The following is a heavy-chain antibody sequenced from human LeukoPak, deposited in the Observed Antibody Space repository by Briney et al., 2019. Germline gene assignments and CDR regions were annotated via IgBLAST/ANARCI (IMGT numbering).Heavy chain of an antibody. CDR3: ARAAYSSGWYTYYYYYYMDV. J-gene: IGHJ6*03. CDR2: ISAYNGNT. Sequence: ASVKVSCKASGYIFTSYGISWVRQAPGQGLEWMGWISAYNGNTNYAQNIQGRVTMTTDTSTNTAYMELSSLRSEDTAVYYCARAAYSSGWYTYYYYYYMDVWGKGTTVTVSS. V-gene: IGHV1-18*01. CDR1: GYIFTSYG. D-gene: IGHD6-19*01.